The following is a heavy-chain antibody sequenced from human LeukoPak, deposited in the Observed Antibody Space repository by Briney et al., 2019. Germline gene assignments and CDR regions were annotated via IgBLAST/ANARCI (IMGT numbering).Heavy chain of an antibody. CDR2: MNPNSGNT. V-gene: IGHV1-8*03. D-gene: IGHD6-19*01. CDR3: ARGDVAEAGPDRYNWFDP. CDR1: GYTFTSYD. J-gene: IGHJ5*02. Sequence: GASVKVSCKASGYTFTSYDINWVRQATGQGLEWMGWMNPNSGNTGYAQKFQGRVTITRNTSISTAYMELSSLRSEDTAVYYCARGDVAEAGPDRYNWFDPWGQGTLVTVSS.